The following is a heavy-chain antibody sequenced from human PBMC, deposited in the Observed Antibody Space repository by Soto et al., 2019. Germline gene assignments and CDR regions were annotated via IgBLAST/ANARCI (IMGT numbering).Heavy chain of an antibody. CDR3: ARRTPYYYDSSGYIQH. J-gene: IGHJ1*01. V-gene: IGHV4-34*01. CDR2: INHSGST. D-gene: IGHD3-22*01. Sequence: TSETLSLTCAVYGGSFSGYYWSWIRQPPGKGLEWIGEINHSGSTNYNPSLKSRVTISVDTSKNQFSLKLSSVTAADTAVYYCARRTPYYYDSSGYIQHWGQGTLVTVSS. CDR1: GGSFSGYY.